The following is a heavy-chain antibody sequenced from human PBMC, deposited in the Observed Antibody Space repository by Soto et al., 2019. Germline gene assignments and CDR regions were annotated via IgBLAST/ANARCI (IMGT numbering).Heavy chain of an antibody. V-gene: IGHV3-33*01. J-gene: IGHJ4*02. CDR2: IWYDGNNK. Sequence: QVQLVESGGGVVQPGRSLRLSCAASGFTFSSYGMHWVRQAPGKGLEWVAVIWYDGNNKYYADSVKGRFTISRDNSKNTLYLQMNSLRGEDTAVYYCARDRYRGIAAGGPDYWGQGTVVTVTS. CDR3: ARDRYRGIAAGGPDY. D-gene: IGHD6-13*01. CDR1: GFTFSSYG.